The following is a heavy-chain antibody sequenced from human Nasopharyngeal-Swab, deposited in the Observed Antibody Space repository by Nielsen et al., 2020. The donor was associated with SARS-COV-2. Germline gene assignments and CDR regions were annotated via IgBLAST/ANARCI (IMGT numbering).Heavy chain of an antibody. D-gene: IGHD5-18*01. CDR3: ASGYHYYYYYYDMDV. Sequence: GGSLRLSCAASGFTFSSYAMHWVRQAPGKGLEWVAVICYDGSNKYYADSVKGRLTTSRDNSKNTLYLQMNSLRAEDTAVYYCASGYHYYYYYYDMDVWGQGTTVTVSS. CDR2: ICYDGSNK. V-gene: IGHV3-33*01. J-gene: IGHJ6*02. CDR1: GFTFSSYA.